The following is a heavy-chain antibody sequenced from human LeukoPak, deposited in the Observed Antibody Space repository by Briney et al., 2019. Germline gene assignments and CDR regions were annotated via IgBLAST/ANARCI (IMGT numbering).Heavy chain of an antibody. CDR2: INTNTGNP. CDR3: ARVPSEDEMLVNEEVFDI. CDR1: GYTFTTYA. V-gene: IGHV7-4-1*02. J-gene: IGHJ3*02. D-gene: IGHD3-22*01. Sequence: ASVKVSCKASGYTFTTYAMNWVRQAPGQGLEWMGWINTNTGNPSYAQGFRGRFVISLDTSVSTAYLLINSLTAEDTAVYYCARVPSEDEMLVNEEVFDIWGQGTMVTVSS.